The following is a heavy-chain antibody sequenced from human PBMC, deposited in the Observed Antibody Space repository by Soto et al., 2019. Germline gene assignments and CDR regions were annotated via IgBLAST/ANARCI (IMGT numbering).Heavy chain of an antibody. CDR1: GFTLSSYA. V-gene: IGHV3-23*01. Sequence: GGSLRLSCAASGFTLSSYAMSWVRQAPGKGLEWVSAISGSGGSTYYADSVKGRFTISRDNSKNTLYLQMNSLRAEDTTVYYCAKEDGSGWFKYYFDYWGQGTLVTVSS. CDR2: ISGSGGST. D-gene: IGHD6-19*01. J-gene: IGHJ4*02. CDR3: AKEDGSGWFKYYFDY.